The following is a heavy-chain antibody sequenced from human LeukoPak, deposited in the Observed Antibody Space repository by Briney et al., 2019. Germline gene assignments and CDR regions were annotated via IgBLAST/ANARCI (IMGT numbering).Heavy chain of an antibody. J-gene: IGHJ4*02. Sequence: PGGSLRLSCAASGFIFSNYAMQWVRQAPGKGLEWVALISSDGSKTYHADSVKGRFSISRYNSKNTLYLQLNSLRAEDTSVYYCARDSTYWYDSGSSGPHYFDYWGQGTLVTVSS. V-gene: IGHV3-30*01. CDR2: ISSDGSKT. D-gene: IGHD3-10*01. CDR3: ARDSTYWYDSGSSGPHYFDY. CDR1: GFIFSNYA.